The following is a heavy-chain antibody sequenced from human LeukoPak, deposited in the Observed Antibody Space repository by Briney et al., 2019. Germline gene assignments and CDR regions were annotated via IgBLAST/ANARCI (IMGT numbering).Heavy chain of an antibody. CDR2: IYYSGST. D-gene: IGHD3-3*01. V-gene: IGHV4-31*03. CDR1: GGSISSGVYY. CDR3: ASHPRADFWSGYYFDY. Sequence: SETLSLTCTVSGGSISSGVYYWSWIRQHPGKGLEWIGYIYYSGSTYYNPSLKSRVTISVDTSKNQFSLKLSSVTAADTAVYYCASHPRADFWSGYYFDYWGQGTLVTVSS. J-gene: IGHJ4*02.